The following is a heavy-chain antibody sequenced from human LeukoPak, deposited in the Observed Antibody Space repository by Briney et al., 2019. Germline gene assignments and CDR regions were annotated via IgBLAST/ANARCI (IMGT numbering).Heavy chain of an antibody. D-gene: IGHD1-26*01. Sequence: GGSLRLPCAASGFTFSSYSMNWVRQAPGKGLEWVSSISSSSSYIYYADSVKGRFTISRDNAKNSLYLQMNSLRAEDTAVYYCARDAPVLVGAHDYWGQGTLVTVSS. CDR1: GFTFSSYS. V-gene: IGHV3-21*01. J-gene: IGHJ4*02. CDR2: ISSSSSYI. CDR3: ARDAPVLVGAHDY.